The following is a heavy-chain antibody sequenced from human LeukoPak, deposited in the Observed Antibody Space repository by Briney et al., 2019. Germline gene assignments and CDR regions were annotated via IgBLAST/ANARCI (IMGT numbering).Heavy chain of an antibody. CDR3: ARDLQYYYDSSGYYLGARGAFDI. D-gene: IGHD3-22*01. CDR2: IYCSGST. CDR1: GVSISSSNSY. Sequence: SETLSLTCTVSGVSISSSNSYWGWIGQPPGRGLEWIGSIYCSGSTYYNPSLKSRVTISVDTSKNQFSLKLSSVTAADTAVYYCARDLQYYYDSSGYYLGARGAFDIWGQGTMVTVSS. V-gene: IGHV4-39*07. J-gene: IGHJ3*02.